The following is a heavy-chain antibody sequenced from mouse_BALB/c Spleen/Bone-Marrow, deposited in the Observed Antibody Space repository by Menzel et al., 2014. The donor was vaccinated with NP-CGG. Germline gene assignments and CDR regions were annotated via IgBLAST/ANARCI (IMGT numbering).Heavy chain of an antibody. CDR1: GFDFSRYW. CDR3: ARPDYYGYLNY. D-gene: IGHD1-1*01. CDR2: INPDSRTI. Sequence: EVQLVESGGGLVQPGGSLKLSCAASGFDFSRYWMSWVRQAPGKGLEWIGEINPDSRTINYSPSLKDKFIISRDNAKNTLYLRLSKVRPEDTALYYCARPDYYGYLNYWGQGATLTVSS. V-gene: IGHV4-1*02. J-gene: IGHJ2*01.